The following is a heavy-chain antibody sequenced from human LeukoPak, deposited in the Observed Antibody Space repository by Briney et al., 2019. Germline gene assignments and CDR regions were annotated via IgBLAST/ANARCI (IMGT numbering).Heavy chain of an antibody. D-gene: IGHD6-19*01. CDR2: INHSGST. V-gene: IGHV4-34*01. CDR3: AKQAGSGWEGFDP. CDR1: GGPFSGYY. J-gene: IGHJ5*02. Sequence: PSETLSLTCAVYGGPFSGYYWSWIRQPPGKGLEWIGEINHSGSTNYNPSLKSRVTISVDTSKNQFSLKLSSVTAADTAVYYCAKQAGSGWEGFDPWGQGTLVTVSS.